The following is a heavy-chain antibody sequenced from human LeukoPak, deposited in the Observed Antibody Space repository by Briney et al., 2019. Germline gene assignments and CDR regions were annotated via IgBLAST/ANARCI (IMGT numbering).Heavy chain of an antibody. J-gene: IGHJ4*02. CDR2: INPNSGGT. D-gene: IGHD4-17*01. CDR1: GYTFTGYY. Sequence: GESLKISCKASGYTFTGYYMHWVRQAPGQGLEWMGWINPNSGGTNYAQKFQGRVTMTRDTSISTAYMELSRLRSDDTAVYYCAGGLHDYGDYFDYWGQGTLVTVSS. CDR3: AGGLHDYGDYFDY. V-gene: IGHV1-2*02.